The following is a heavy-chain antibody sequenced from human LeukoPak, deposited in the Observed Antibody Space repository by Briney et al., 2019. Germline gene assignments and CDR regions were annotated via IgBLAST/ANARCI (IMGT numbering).Heavy chain of an antibody. CDR1: GYTFTSYY. V-gene: IGHV1-46*01. CDR3: ARLMVRGVSPCGMDV. J-gene: IGHJ6*02. Sequence: GASRKVSCKASGYTFTSYYMHWVRQAPGQGLEWMGIINPSGGSTSYAQKFQGRVTMTRDTSTSTVYMELSSLRSEDTAVYYCARLMVRGVSPCGMDVWGQGTTVTVSS. D-gene: IGHD3-10*01. CDR2: INPSGGST.